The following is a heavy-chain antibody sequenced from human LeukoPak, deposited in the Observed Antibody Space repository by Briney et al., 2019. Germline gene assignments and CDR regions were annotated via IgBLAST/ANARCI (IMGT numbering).Heavy chain of an antibody. Sequence: SETLSLTCTVSGCSFSSYYWTWLRQPAGKGLEWIGRIYNSGTTNYGPSLVSRVTMSLDTSKNRFFPSLSSVTAADTAVYYCARDRLGATGHWRIDVWGRGTLVTVSS. J-gene: IGHJ2*01. CDR3: ARDRLGATGHWRIDV. D-gene: IGHD1-26*01. V-gene: IGHV4-4*07. CDR2: IYNSGTT. CDR1: GCSFSSYY.